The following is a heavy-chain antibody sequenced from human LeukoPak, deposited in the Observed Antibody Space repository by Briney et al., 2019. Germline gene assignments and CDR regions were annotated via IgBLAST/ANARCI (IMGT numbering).Heavy chain of an antibody. V-gene: IGHV3-21*01. D-gene: IGHD3-3*01. CDR2: ISSSSSYI. Sequence: GGSLRLSCAASGFTFSSYSMNWVRQAPGKGLEWVSSISSSSSYIYYADSVKGRFTISRDNAKNSLYLQMNSLRAEDTAVYYCARDSYDFWSGYYTDAPSWFDPWGQGTLVTVSS. CDR3: ARDSYDFWSGYYTDAPSWFDP. CDR1: GFTFSSYS. J-gene: IGHJ5*02.